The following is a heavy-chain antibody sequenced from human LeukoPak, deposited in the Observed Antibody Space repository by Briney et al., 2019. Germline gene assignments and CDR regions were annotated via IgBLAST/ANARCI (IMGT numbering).Heavy chain of an antibody. CDR2: VSNDGKTI. CDR3: AREKQLGGTPFDF. V-gene: IGHV3-30*04. CDR1: ESAFTGHS. D-gene: IGHD1-26*01. J-gene: IGHJ4*02. Sequence: GGSLRLSCVASESAFTGHSMHWVRQAPGKGLEWVAVVSNDGKTIFYADSLKGRFTVSTDNSKNTVYLQVNSLRDEDAAVYCAREKQLGGTPFDFWGQGSLVTVSS.